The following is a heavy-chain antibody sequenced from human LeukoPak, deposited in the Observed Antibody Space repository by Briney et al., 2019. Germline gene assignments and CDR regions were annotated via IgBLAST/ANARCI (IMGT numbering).Heavy chain of an antibody. Sequence: PSETLSLTCTVYGGSFSGYYWSWIRQPPGKGLEWIGEINHSGSTNYNPSLKSRVTISVDTSKNQFSLKLSSVTAADTAVYYCARDVEAAAVDYYYYMDVWGKGTTVTVSS. CDR3: ARDVEAAAVDYYYYMDV. D-gene: IGHD6-13*01. CDR2: INHSGST. V-gene: IGHV4-34*01. J-gene: IGHJ6*03. CDR1: GGSFSGYY.